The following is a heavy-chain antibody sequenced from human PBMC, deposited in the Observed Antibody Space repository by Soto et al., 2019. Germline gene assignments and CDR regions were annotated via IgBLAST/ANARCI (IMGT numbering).Heavy chain of an antibody. CDR2: ISWNSGSI. V-gene: IGHV3-9*01. Sequence: ESGGGLVQPGRSLRLSCAASGFTFDDYAMHWVRQPPGKGLEWVSGISWNSGSIGYADSVKGRFTISRDNAKNSLYLQMNSLRAEDTALYYCAKDIGSWGQGTLVTVSS. CDR3: AKDIGS. CDR1: GFTFDDYA. J-gene: IGHJ4*02.